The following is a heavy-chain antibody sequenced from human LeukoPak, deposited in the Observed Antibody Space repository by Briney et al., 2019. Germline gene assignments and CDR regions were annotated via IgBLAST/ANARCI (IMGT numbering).Heavy chain of an antibody. Sequence: ASVKVSCKASGYTFTTYGITWVRQAPGQGLEWMGYISAYNGKTNYAEKLQGRVTMTTDTSTSTASMELRSLGSDDTAVYYCARAELEYCSGATCYAAYSFDFWGQGTLVTVSS. CDR3: ARAELEYCSGATCYAAYSFDF. D-gene: IGHD2-2*01. J-gene: IGHJ4*02. CDR2: ISAYNGKT. V-gene: IGHV1-18*01. CDR1: GYTFTTYG.